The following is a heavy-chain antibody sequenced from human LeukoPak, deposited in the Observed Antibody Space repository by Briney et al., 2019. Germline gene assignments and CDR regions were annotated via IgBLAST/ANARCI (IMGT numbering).Heavy chain of an antibody. CDR1: GFTVSSNY. Sequence: GGSLRLSCAASGFTVSSNYMTWVRQAPGKGLEWVSVIYSGGRTYYADSVKGRFTISRDNSKNTAYLQMNNLRAEDTAVYYCARSGDYHYGMDVWGQGTTVTVSS. J-gene: IGHJ6*02. D-gene: IGHD3-10*01. CDR2: IYSGGRT. CDR3: ARSGDYHYGMDV. V-gene: IGHV3-53*01.